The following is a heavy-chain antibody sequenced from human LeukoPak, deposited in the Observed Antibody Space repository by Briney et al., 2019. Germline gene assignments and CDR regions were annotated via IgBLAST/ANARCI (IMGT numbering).Heavy chain of an antibody. CDR2: ISYDGSNK. D-gene: IGHD1-26*01. V-gene: IGHV3-30-3*01. CDR3: ASRIVEGFDY. Sequence: GGSLRLSCAASGFTFSSYAMHWVRQAPGKGLEWVAVISYDGSNKYYADSVKGRFTISRDNSKNTLYLQMNSLRAEDTAVYYCASRIVEGFDYWGQGTLVTVSS. J-gene: IGHJ4*02. CDR1: GFTFSSYA.